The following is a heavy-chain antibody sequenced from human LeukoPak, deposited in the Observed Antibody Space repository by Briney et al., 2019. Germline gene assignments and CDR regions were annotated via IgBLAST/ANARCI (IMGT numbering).Heavy chain of an antibody. V-gene: IGHV1-2*02. CDR1: GYTFTGYY. CDR2: INPNSGGT. Sequence: ASVKVSCKASGYTFTGYYMHWVRQAPGQGLEWMGWINPNSGGTNYAQKFQGRVTMTRDTSISTAYMELSRLRSDDTAVYYCAREDCSSTSCYPGINWFDPWGQGTLVTVSS. D-gene: IGHD2-2*01. J-gene: IGHJ5*02. CDR3: AREDCSSTSCYPGINWFDP.